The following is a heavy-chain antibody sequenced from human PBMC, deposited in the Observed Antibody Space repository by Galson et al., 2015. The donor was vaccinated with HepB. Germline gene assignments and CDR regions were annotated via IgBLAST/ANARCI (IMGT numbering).Heavy chain of an antibody. V-gene: IGHV3-7*01. CDR1: GFTFSLFC. Sequence: SLRLSCAASGFTFSLFCMSWVRQAPGKGLEWVANIKKDGSEKYYVDSVTGRFTISRDNAKKSLYLQMNSLRAEDTAVYYCARARAFGSGTYASFDYWGQGTLVTVSS. CDR2: IKKDGSEK. D-gene: IGHD3-10*01. CDR3: ARARAFGSGTYASFDY. J-gene: IGHJ4*02.